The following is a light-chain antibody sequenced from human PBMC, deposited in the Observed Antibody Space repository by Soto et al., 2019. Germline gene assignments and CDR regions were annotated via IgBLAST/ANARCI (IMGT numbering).Light chain of an antibody. CDR2: AAS. V-gene: IGKV1-39*01. CDR1: QNIDIF. J-gene: IGKJ5*01. Sequence: DIQMTQSPSSLSASVGDRVTIICRASQNIDIFLSWYHQKPGKAPKLLIYAASTLQTGVPSRFSGGGSGTDFTLTLSSLQPEDFAVYYCQQYNNWPITFGQGTRL. CDR3: QQYNNWPIT.